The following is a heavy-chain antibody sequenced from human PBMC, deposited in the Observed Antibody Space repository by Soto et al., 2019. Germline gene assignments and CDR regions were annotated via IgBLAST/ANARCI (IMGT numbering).Heavy chain of an antibody. CDR3: AHTGIVGADFDY. CDR1: GFSLSTSGVG. V-gene: IGHV2-5*02. D-gene: IGHD1-26*01. CDR2: IYWDGDK. Sequence: QITLKESGPTLVKPTQTLTLTCTFSGFSLSTSGVGVGWIRQPPGKALEWLALIYWDGDKRYSPSLKSRLTITKDTSKNQVVLTMTNMDPVDTATYYCAHTGIVGADFDYWGQGTLVTVSS. J-gene: IGHJ4*02.